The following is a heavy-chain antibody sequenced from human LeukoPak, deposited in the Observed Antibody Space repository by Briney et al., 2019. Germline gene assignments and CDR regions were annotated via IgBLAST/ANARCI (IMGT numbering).Heavy chain of an antibody. J-gene: IGHJ6*03. CDR2: ISSSSSTI. D-gene: IGHD2/OR15-2a*01. CDR3: ATASNKNYYYYYMDV. V-gene: IGHV3-48*01. Sequence: GGSLRLSCAASGFTFSSYSMNWVRQAPGKGLEWVSYISSSSSTIYYADSVKGRFTISRDNAKNSLYLQMNGLRAEDTAVFYCATASNKNYYYYYMDVWGKGTTVTVSS. CDR1: GFTFSSYS.